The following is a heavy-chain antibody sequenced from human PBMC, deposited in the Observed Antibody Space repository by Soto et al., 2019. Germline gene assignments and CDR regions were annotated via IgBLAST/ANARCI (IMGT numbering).Heavy chain of an antibody. V-gene: IGHV1-18*01. D-gene: IGHD2-15*01. CDR1: GYTFTSYG. CDR3: ARSAHCSGGRCHNWFDP. Sequence: ASVKVSCKDSGYTFTSYGISWVRQAPGQGLEWMGWISAYNGNTNYAQKLQGRVTMTTDTSTSTAYMELRSLRSDDTAVYYCARSAHCSGGRCHNWFDPWGQGTPVTVSS. J-gene: IGHJ5*02. CDR2: ISAYNGNT.